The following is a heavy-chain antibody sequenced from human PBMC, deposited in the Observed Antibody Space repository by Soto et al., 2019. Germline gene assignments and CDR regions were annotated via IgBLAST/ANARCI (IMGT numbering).Heavy chain of an antibody. D-gene: IGHD6-19*01. J-gene: IGHJ3*02. CDR1: GFTFSGSA. CDR3: TRPKSSGWYPCVDFDI. CDR2: IRNKPNNYAT. V-gene: IGHV3-73*01. Sequence: EVQLVESGGGLVQPGGSLKLSCAASGFTFSGSAIHWVRQASGEGLELIGGIRNKPNNYATAYAASVKGRFTISRDNSKNTAYLQMNSLKTEDTAVYYCTRPKSSGWYPCVDFDIWGKGTTVTVSS.